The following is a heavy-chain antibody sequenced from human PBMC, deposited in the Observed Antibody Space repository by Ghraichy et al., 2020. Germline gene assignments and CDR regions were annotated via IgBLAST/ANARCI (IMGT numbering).Heavy chain of an antibody. CDR3: AKEGVSGSYHYFLDY. CDR1: GASISSNY. V-gene: IGHV4-59*01. CDR2: IHYSGTT. J-gene: IGHJ4*02. Sequence: SQTLSLTCTVSGASISSNYWSWIRQPPGKGLEYIRYIHYSGTTKYNPSLNGRVTISADTSKNQFSLKLSSVTAADTAVYYCAKEGVSGSYHYFLDYWGQGTLVTVSS. D-gene: IGHD1-26*01.